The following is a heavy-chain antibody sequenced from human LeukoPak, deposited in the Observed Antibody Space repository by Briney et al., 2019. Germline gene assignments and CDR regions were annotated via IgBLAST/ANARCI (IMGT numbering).Heavy chain of an antibody. J-gene: IGHJ3*02. Sequence: SETLSLTCSVSGYSISSGFYWGWIRQPPGKGLEWVATIYHTGSTYYNPSLKSRVTISVDTSKNQFSLKLSSVTAADTAVYYCARDGTTDNAFDIWGQGTMVTVSS. V-gene: IGHV4-38-2*02. CDR1: GYSISSGFY. D-gene: IGHD1-7*01. CDR2: IYHTGST. CDR3: ARDGTTDNAFDI.